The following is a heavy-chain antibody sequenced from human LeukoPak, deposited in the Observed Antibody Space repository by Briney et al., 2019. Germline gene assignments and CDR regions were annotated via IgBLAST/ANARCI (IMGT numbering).Heavy chain of an antibody. Sequence: GGSLRLSCAASGFTFSSYAMSWVRQAPGKGLEWVSAISGSGGSTYYADSVKGRFTISRDNSKNTLYLQMNSLRAEDTAVYYCAKRSVVVPAAMGPAFDYWGQGTLVTVSS. CDR2: ISGSGGST. CDR3: AKRSVVVPAAMGPAFDY. V-gene: IGHV3-23*01. J-gene: IGHJ4*02. CDR1: GFTFSSYA. D-gene: IGHD2-2*01.